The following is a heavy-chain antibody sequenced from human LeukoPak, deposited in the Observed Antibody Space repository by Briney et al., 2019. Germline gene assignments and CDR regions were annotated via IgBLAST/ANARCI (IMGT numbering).Heavy chain of an antibody. CDR3: AKDRGRYYDSSGYYWGYYFDS. J-gene: IGHJ4*02. V-gene: IGHV3-23*01. D-gene: IGHD3-22*01. CDR1: GFTFSSHA. CDR2: IGASGSSR. Sequence: PGGSLRLSCAASGFTFSSHAMIWVRQAPGKGLEYVSGIGASGSSRYYSDSVKGRFTISRDNSKNTLYLEMSSLRAEDTAVYYCAKDRGRYYDSSGYYWGYYFDSWGQGILVTVST.